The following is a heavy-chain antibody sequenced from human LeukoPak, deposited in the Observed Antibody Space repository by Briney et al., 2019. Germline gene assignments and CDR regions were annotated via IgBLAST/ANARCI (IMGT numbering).Heavy chain of an antibody. J-gene: IGHJ4*02. V-gene: IGHV3-23*01. CDR2: ISGVRSHT. CDR1: GFTFSSYA. D-gene: IGHD4-17*01. Sequence: PGGSLRLSCAASGFTFSSYAMAWVRQAPGKGLEWVSAISGVRSHTYYADSVKGRFTISRDNSKNTLFLLMNSLRVEDTAVYYCATTGVTTGFEYWGQGSLVTASS. CDR3: ATTGVTTGFEY.